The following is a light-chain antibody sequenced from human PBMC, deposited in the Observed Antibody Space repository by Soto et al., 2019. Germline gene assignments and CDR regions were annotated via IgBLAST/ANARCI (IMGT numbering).Light chain of an antibody. J-gene: IGLJ3*02. V-gene: IGLV1-44*01. CDR1: RASIGSNT. Sequence: QSVLTQPPSASGTPGQRVTISCSGSRASIGSNTVTWYQHLPGAAHKLLVYNNNQRPSGVPDRFSGSKSDTSASLAISGLQFEDEDVYYCAAWDDSLSGPVFGGGTKLTVL. CDR2: NNN. CDR3: AAWDDSLSGPV.